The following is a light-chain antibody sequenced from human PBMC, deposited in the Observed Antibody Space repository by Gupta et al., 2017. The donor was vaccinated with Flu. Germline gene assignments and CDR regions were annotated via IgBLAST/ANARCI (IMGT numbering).Light chain of an antibody. CDR1: STNSGSNV. J-gene: IGLJ3*02. Sequence: STNSGSNVVSWYQHLPGRAPNLIIYIDNVRTSGVPVRFSGSKSGTSASLAISGLQSEDEADYYCAAWEDSLNGPWVFGGGTQLTVL. V-gene: IGLV1-44*01. CDR3: AAWEDSLNGPWV. CDR2: IDN.